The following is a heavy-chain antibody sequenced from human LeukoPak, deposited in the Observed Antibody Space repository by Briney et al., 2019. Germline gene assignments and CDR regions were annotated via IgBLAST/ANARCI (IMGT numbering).Heavy chain of an antibody. CDR3: ARDPDQYFDY. D-gene: IGHD1-14*01. J-gene: IGHJ4*02. CDR2: VYHSGRT. Sequence: PSETLSLTCSVSGYSISSGFYWGWIRPPPGKGLEWIGSVYHSGRTFYNPSLKSRATISVDTSKNQFSLKLSSVTAADTAVYYCARDPDQYFDYWGQGTLVTVSS. CDR1: GYSISSGFY. V-gene: IGHV4-38-2*02.